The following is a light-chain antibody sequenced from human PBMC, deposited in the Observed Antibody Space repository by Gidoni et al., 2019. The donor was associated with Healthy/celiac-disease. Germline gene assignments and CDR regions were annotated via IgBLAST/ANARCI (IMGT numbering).Light chain of an antibody. J-gene: IGKJ4*01. CDR3: QQYYSTPQT. CDR1: QSVLYSSNNKNY. CDR2: WAS. V-gene: IGKV4-1*01. Sequence: DSVMTQSPDSLAVSLGERATINCKSSQSVLYSSNNKNYLAWYQQKPGQPPTLLIYWASTRESGVPDRFSGSGSGTDFTLTISSLQAEDVAVYYCQQYYSTPQTFGGGTKVEIK.